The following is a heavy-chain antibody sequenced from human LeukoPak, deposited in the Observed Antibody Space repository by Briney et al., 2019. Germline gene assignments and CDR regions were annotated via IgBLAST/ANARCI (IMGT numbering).Heavy chain of an antibody. CDR1: GFIFSNYG. CDR2: IRGNSETI. V-gene: IGHV3-23*01. CDR3: AKDHSTVMIFDY. J-gene: IGHJ4*02. D-gene: IGHD4-17*01. Sequence: GGSLRLSCTASGFIFSNYGMNWVRQAPGKGLEWISYIRGNSETIHYADSVKGRFTISRDNSKNTLYLQMNSLRAEDTAVYYCAKDHSTVMIFDYWGQGTLVTVSS.